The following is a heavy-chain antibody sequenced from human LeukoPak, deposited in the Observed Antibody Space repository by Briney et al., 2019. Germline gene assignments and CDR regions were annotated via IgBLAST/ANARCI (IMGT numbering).Heavy chain of an antibody. CDR2: IIPIFGTT. V-gene: IGHV1-69*05. Sequence: GASVKVPCKASGGTFSSYAISWVRQAPGQGLEWMGGIIPIFGTTNYAQKFQGRVTITTDESTSTAYMELSSLRSEDTAVYYCAKGDCSGGSCYSPFDYWGQGTLVTVSS. CDR1: GGTFSSYA. D-gene: IGHD2-15*01. CDR3: AKGDCSGGSCYSPFDY. J-gene: IGHJ4*02.